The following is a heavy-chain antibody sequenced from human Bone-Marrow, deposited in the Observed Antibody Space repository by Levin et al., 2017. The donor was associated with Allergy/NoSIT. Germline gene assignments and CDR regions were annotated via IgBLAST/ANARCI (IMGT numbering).Heavy chain of an antibody. CDR3: TRDPGRGDGMDV. V-gene: IGHV6-1*01. CDR2: TYFRSKWIN. CDR1: GDSVSSNTAA. D-gene: IGHD3-10*01. J-gene: IGHJ6*02. Sequence: SQTLSLTCAISGDSVSSNTAAWNWIRQSPSRGLEWLGRTYFRSKWINEYAESVKSRISVNPDTSKNQLSLHLNSVTVDDTAVYYCTRDPGRGDGMDVWGQGTTVTVSS.